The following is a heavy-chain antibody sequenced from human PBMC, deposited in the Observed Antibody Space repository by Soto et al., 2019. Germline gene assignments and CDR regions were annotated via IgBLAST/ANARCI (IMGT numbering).Heavy chain of an antibody. CDR2: IYYSGST. CDR3: ARSGLHNWFDP. Sequence: SETLSLTCTVSGGSISSGGYYWSWIRQHPGKGLEWIGYIYYSGSTYYNPSLKSRVTISVDTSKNQFSLKLSSVTAADTAVYYCARSGLHNWFDPWGQGTLVTVSS. D-gene: IGHD6-25*01. J-gene: IGHJ5*02. CDR1: GGSISSGGYY. V-gene: IGHV4-31*03.